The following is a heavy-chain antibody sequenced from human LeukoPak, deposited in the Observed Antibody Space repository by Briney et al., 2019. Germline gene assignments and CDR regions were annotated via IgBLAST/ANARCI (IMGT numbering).Heavy chain of an antibody. D-gene: IGHD5-12*01. CDR1: GFTFSSYA. Sequence: PGGSLRLSCAASGFTFSSYAMHWVRQAPGKGLEWVAVISYDGSNKYYADSVKGRFTNSRDNSKNTLYLQMNSLRAEDTAVYYCARDPVATINYFDYWGQGTLVTVSS. CDR2: ISYDGSNK. CDR3: ARDPVATINYFDY. J-gene: IGHJ4*02. V-gene: IGHV3-30*04.